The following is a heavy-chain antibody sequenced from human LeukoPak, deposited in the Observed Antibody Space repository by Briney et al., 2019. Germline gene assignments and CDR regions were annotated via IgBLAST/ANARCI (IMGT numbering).Heavy chain of an antibody. CDR3: ARDRLPYCSSTSCYFDQ. V-gene: IGHV3-30-3*01. CDR2: ISYDGSNK. Sequence: PGGSLRLSCAASGFTFSNYAMHWVRQAPGKGLEWVAVISYDGSNKYYADSVKGRFTISRDNSKNTLYLQMNSLRAEDTAVYYCARDRLPYCSSTSCYFDQWGQGTLVTVSS. J-gene: IGHJ4*02. D-gene: IGHD2-2*01. CDR1: GFTFSNYA.